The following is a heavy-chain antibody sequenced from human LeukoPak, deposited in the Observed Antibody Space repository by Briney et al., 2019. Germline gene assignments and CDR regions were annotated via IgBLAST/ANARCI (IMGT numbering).Heavy chain of an antibody. D-gene: IGHD2-15*01. CDR3: ASEYCSGGNCYFDY. CDR1: EYSFATYW. V-gene: IGHV5-51*01. J-gene: IGHJ4*02. CDR2: IFPGDSDT. Sequence: GESLKISFQGSEYSFATYWIGWVRPIPGQGLEWMGIIFPGDSDTRYSPSFQGQVTISADKSISTAYLQWSSLKASDTAIYYCASEYCSGGNCYFDYWGQGTLVTVSS.